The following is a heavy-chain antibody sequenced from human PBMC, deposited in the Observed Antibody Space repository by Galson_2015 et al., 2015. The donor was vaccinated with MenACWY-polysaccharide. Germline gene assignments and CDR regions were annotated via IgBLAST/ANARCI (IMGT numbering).Heavy chain of an antibody. V-gene: IGHV3-21*01. CDR1: GFTFTGYS. CDR3: TRVSSDRYNYDMDV. D-gene: IGHD5-24*01. CDR2: ISTSSTYI. J-gene: IGHJ6*02. Sequence: SLRLSCAASGFTFTGYSMNWVRQAPGKGLEWVSAISTSSTYIYYAASVQGRFTMSRDDATNSLYLQMDSPTADVSAVYCCTRVSSDRYNYDMDVWGQGTTVIVSS.